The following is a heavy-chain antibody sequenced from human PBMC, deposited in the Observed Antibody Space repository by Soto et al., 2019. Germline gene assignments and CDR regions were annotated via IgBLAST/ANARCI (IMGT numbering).Heavy chain of an antibody. J-gene: IGHJ6*02. V-gene: IGHV4-39*01. CDR3: ARHQGGSWFGESPPNYGMDV. D-gene: IGHD3-10*01. CDR1: GGSISSSSYY. Sequence: SETLSLTCTVSGGSISSSSYYWGWIRQPPGKGLEWIGSIYYSGSTYYNPSLKSRVTISVDTSKNQFSLKLSSVTAADTAVYYCARHQGGSWFGESPPNYGMDVWGQGTTVTVSS. CDR2: IYYSGST.